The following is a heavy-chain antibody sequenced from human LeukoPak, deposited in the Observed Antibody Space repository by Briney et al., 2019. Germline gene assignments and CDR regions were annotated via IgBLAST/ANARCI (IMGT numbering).Heavy chain of an antibody. CDR1: GFTFSSYG. D-gene: IGHD3-22*01. CDR2: ISSDGNNK. V-gene: IGHV3-30*18. CDR3: AKGNDIGGYYYPHFDY. Sequence: GRSLRLSCAASGFTFSSYGMHWVRQAPGKGLEWVAVISSDGNNKNYVDSVKGRFTFSRDNSKNTLYLQMNSLRAEDTAAYYCAKGNDIGGYYYPHFDYWGQGTLVTVSS. J-gene: IGHJ4*02.